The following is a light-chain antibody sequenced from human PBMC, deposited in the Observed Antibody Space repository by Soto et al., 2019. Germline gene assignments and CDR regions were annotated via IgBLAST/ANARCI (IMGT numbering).Light chain of an antibody. Sequence: QAVVTQEPSFSVSPGGTVTLTCGLSSGSVSTNYYPSWYQQTPGQAPRTLIYSTNTRSSGVPDRFSGSILGNKAALTITGAQADYESDYYCVLYMGSGIWVFGGGTQLTVL. CDR1: SGSVSTNYY. CDR2: STN. V-gene: IGLV8-61*01. CDR3: VLYMGSGIWV. J-gene: IGLJ3*02.